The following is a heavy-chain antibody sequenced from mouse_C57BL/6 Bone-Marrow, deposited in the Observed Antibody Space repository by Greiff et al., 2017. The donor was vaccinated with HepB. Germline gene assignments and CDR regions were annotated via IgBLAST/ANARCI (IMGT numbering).Heavy chain of an antibody. V-gene: IGHV5-6*01. D-gene: IGHD6-5*01. CDR3: ARHGRFLYYYAMDY. Sequence: EVQVVESGGDLVKPGGSLKLSCAASGFTFSSYGMSWVRQTPDKRLEWVATISSGGSYTYYPDSVKGRFTISRDNAKNTLYLQMSSLKSEDTAMYYCARHGRFLYYYAMDYWGQGTSVTVSS. CDR2: ISSGGSYT. J-gene: IGHJ4*01. CDR1: GFTFSSYG.